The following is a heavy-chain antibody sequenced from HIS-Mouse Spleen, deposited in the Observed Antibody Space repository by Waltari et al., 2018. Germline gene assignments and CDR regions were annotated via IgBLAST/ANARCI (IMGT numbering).Heavy chain of an antibody. V-gene: IGHV1-69*04. D-gene: IGHD5-12*01. CDR2: INPSLGIE. J-gene: IGHJ4*02. CDR1: GGTFSSYA. Sequence: QVQLVQSGAEVKKPGSSVKVSCKASGGTFSSYAISWVRQAPGQGLEWMGRINPSLGIENYEQKFQGRVTITADKSTSTAYMELSSLRSEDTAVYYCARDRRVGTEDLYYFDYWGQGTLVTVSS. CDR3: ARDRRVGTEDLYYFDY.